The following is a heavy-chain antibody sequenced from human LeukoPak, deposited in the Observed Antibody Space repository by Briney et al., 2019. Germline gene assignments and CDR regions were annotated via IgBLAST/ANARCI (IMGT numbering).Heavy chain of an antibody. V-gene: IGHV3-21*01. J-gene: IGHJ4*02. CDR2: ISSSSSYI. Sequence: GGSLRLSCAASGFAFSTYSMNWARQAPGKGLEWVSSISSSSSYIYYADSVKGRFTISRDNAKNSLYPQMNSLRAEDTAVYYCAADCTNGVCPDYWGQGTLVTVSS. CDR1: GFAFSTYS. CDR3: AADCTNGVCPDY. D-gene: IGHD2-8*01.